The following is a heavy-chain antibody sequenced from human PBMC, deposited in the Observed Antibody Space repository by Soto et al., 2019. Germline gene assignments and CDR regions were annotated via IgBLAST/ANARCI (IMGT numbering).Heavy chain of an antibody. D-gene: IGHD6-13*01. CDR1: GYSFTSYW. CDR3: ARRGSSWYPLDY. V-gene: IGHV5-10-1*01. Sequence: PGESLKISCKGSGYSFTSYWISWVRQMPGKGLEWMGRIDPSDSYTNYSPSFQGHVTISADKSISTAYLQWSSLKASDTAMYYCARRGSSWYPLDYWGQGTLVTVSS. J-gene: IGHJ4*02. CDR2: IDPSDSYT.